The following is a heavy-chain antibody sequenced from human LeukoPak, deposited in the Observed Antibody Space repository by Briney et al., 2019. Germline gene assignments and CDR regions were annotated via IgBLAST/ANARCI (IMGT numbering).Heavy chain of an antibody. CDR3: ARAYCSGGSCYSSTHAFDI. CDR2: ISSSSYI. J-gene: IGHJ3*02. D-gene: IGHD2-15*01. V-gene: IGHV3-21*01. Sequence: GGSLRLSCAASGFTFSSYSMNWVRQAPGKGLEWVSSISSSSYIYYADSVKGRFTISRDNAKNSLYLQMNSLRAEDTAVYYCARAYCSGGSCYSSTHAFDIWGQGTMVTVSS. CDR1: GFTFSSYS.